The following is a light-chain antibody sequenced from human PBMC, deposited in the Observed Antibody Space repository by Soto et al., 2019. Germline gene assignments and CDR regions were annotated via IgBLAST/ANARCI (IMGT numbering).Light chain of an antibody. CDR3: QQYNNWPPWT. CDR2: DAS. J-gene: IGKJ1*01. Sequence: EIVMTQSPATLSLSPGGRATLSCRASQSVSSNLAWYQQKPGQAPRLLIYDASTRATGIPARYSGSGSGTEFTLTISSLQSEDFAVYYCQQYNNWPPWTFGQGTKVEIK. CDR1: QSVSSN. V-gene: IGKV3-15*01.